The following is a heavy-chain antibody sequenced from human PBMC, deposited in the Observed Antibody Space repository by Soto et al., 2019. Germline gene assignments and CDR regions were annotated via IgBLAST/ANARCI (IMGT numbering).Heavy chain of an antibody. J-gene: IGHJ6*02. D-gene: IGHD6-19*01. CDR1: GDSVSSNSAA. CDR2: TYYRSKWYN. Sequence: SQTLSLTCGISGDSVSSNSAAWNLIRQAPSRCLECLGRTYYRSKWYNDYAVSVKSRITINPDTSKNQFSLQLNSVTPEDTAVYYCARDTIIAVAPRGYYYYGMDVWGQGTTVTVSS. V-gene: IGHV6-1*01. CDR3: ARDTIIAVAPRGYYYYGMDV.